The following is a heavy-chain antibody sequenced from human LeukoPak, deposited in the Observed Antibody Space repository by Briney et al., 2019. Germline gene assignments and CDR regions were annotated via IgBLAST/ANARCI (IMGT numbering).Heavy chain of an antibody. CDR3: SGESGAFCPFGY. CDR2: ISLTGET. CDR1: GGSISSTNW. J-gene: IGHJ4*02. V-gene: IGHV4-4*02. D-gene: IGHD1-26*01. Sequence: SETLSLTCGVSGGSISSTNWWSWVRRPPGQGLEWIGEISLTGETNYNPSLNGRVTMSLDESRNQLSLDLTSVTAADTAIYYCSGESGAFCPFGYWGQGTLVIVPP.